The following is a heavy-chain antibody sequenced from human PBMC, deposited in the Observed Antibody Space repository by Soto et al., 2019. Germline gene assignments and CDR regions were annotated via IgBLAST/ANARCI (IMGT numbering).Heavy chain of an antibody. D-gene: IGHD3-22*01. CDR3: ARDQSTGYYYDSSGYYPPYYGMDV. J-gene: IGHJ6*02. CDR2: ITGSAGST. Sequence: GGSLRLSCVGSGFTFDSHAMNWVRQAPGKGLECVAGITGSAGSTYYADSVKGRFTISKDNSKNTLYLQMNSLRAEDTAVYYCARDQSTGYYYDSSGYYPPYYGMDVWGQGTTVTVSS. V-gene: IGHV3-23*01. CDR1: GFTFDSHA.